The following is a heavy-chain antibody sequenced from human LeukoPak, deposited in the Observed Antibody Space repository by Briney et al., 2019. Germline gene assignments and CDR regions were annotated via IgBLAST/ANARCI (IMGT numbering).Heavy chain of an antibody. J-gene: IGHJ4*02. V-gene: IGHV3-23*01. Sequence: PGGTLRLSCAASGFTFSSYGMSWVRQAPGKGPEWVSAISGSGGSTYYADSVKGRFTISRDNSKNTLYLQMNSLRAEDTAVYYCAKDLGDSSGYYYETDNFDYWGQGTLVTVSS. CDR3: AKDLGDSSGYYYETDNFDY. CDR1: GFTFSSYG. CDR2: ISGSGGST. D-gene: IGHD3-22*01.